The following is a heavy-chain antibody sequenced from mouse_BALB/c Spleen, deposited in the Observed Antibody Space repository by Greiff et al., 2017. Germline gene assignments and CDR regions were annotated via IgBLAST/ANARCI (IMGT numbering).Heavy chain of an antibody. CDR3: ARHGDSYFDY. J-gene: IGHJ2*01. CDR1: GFTFSSYT. Sequence: EVKLVESGGGLVKPGGSLKLSCAASGFTFSSYTMSWVRQTPEKRLEWVAYISNGGGSTYYPDTVKGRFTISRDNAKNTLYLQMSSLKSEDTAMYYCARHGDSYFDYWGQGTTLTVSS. V-gene: IGHV5-12-2*01. CDR2: ISNGGGST.